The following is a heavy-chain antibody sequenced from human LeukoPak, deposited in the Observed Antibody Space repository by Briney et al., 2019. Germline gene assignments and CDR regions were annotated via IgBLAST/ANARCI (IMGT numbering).Heavy chain of an antibody. V-gene: IGHV3-30-3*01. J-gene: IGHJ4*02. Sequence: GRSLRLSCAASGFTFSSYAMHWVRQAPGKGLEWVAVISYDGSNKYYADSVKGRFTISRDNSKNTLYLQMNSLRAEDTAVYHCARVGEEAVDYWGQGTLVTVSS. D-gene: IGHD3-16*01. CDR1: GFTFSSYA. CDR2: ISYDGSNK. CDR3: ARVGEEAVDY.